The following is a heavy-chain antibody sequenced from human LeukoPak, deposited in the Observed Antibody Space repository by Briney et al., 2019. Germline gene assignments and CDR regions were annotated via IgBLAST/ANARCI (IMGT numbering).Heavy chain of an antibody. CDR3: ARDGYDSSGYYYYFDY. D-gene: IGHD3-22*01. CDR1: GFTFSSSA. CDR2: ISSSGGST. J-gene: IGHJ4*02. Sequence: GGSLRLSCAASGFTFSSSAMSWVRQVPGKGLEWVSGISSSGGSTNYADSVRGRFTISRDNSKNTLYLQMNSLRAEDTAVYYCARDGYDSSGYYYYFDYWGQGTLVTVSS. V-gene: IGHV3-23*01.